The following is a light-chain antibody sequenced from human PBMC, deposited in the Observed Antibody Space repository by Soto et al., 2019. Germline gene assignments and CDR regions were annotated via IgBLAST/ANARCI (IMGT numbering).Light chain of an antibody. Sequence: EIVLTQSPATLSLSPGERATLSCRASQSVSSSLAWYQQKPGQAPRPLIYDASNRATGIPARFSGSGSGTDLTLTISSLEPEDFAVYYCQQRSNWPPTFGGGTKVDIK. CDR1: QSVSSS. V-gene: IGKV3-11*01. CDR3: QQRSNWPPT. J-gene: IGKJ4*01. CDR2: DAS.